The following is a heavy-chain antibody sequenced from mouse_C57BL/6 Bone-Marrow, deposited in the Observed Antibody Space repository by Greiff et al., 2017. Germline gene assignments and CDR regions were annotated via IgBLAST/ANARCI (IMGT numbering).Heavy chain of an antibody. J-gene: IGHJ2*01. V-gene: IGHV5-17*01. Sequence: EVQLVESGGGLVKPGGSLKLSCAASGFTFSDYGMHWVRQAPGKGLEWVAYISSGSSTIYYADTVKGRFTISRDHAKNTLFLQMTSLRSEDTAMYYCAREYYGSLDYWGQGTTLTVSS. CDR3: AREYYGSLDY. D-gene: IGHD1-1*01. CDR2: ISSGSSTI. CDR1: GFTFSDYG.